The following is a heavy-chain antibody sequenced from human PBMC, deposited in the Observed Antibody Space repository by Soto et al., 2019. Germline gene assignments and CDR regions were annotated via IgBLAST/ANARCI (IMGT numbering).Heavy chain of an antibody. J-gene: IGHJ4*02. Sequence: LLESGGGFIQPGGSLRLSCAASGFGFSSFAMSWVRQTPGRGLEWVSTISATGGLTYFADSVKGRFTISRDNPENTLHPQMTSLRAEDTEIYYCAKDKWFGSGPVCDDWGQGSLVTVSS. CDR2: ISATGGLT. CDR3: AKDKWFGSGPVCDD. V-gene: IGHV3-23*01. CDR1: GFGFSSFA. D-gene: IGHD3-10*01.